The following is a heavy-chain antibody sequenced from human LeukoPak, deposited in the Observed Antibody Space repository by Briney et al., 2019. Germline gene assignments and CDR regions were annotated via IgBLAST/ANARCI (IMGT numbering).Heavy chain of an antibody. J-gene: IGHJ5*02. CDR1: DYSISSGFY. Sequence: ASETLSLTCAVSDYSISSGFYWGWIRQTPGKGLEWIASMFHSGSTYYNPSLKTRVAISVDTSKNQFSLKLTSVTAADTAIYYCARDSGTYHTLNSWGQGTLVTVSS. V-gene: IGHV4-38-2*02. CDR2: MFHSGST. D-gene: IGHD1-26*01. CDR3: ARDSGTYHTLNS.